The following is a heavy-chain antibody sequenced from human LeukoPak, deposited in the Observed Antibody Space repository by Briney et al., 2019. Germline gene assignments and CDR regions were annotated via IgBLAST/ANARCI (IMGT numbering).Heavy chain of an antibody. CDR2: IWYDGSNK. J-gene: IGHJ4*02. V-gene: IGHV3-33*01. CDR1: GFTFSSYG. D-gene: IGHD3-10*01. Sequence: PGRSLRLSCAASGFTFSSYGMHWVRQAPGKGLEWVAVIWYDGSNKYYADSVKGRFTISRDNSKNTLNLQMNSLRAEDTAVYYCARDGEGSGSSAYWGQGTLVTVSS. CDR3: ARDGEGSGSSAY.